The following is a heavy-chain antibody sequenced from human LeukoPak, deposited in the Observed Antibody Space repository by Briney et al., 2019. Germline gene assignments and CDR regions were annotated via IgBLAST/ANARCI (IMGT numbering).Heavy chain of an antibody. CDR1: GFTFSSYA. D-gene: IGHD2-2*02. Sequence: GRSLRLSCAASGFTFSSYAMHWVRQAPGKGLEWVAVISYDGSNKYYADSVKGRFTISRDNSKNTLYLQTNSLRAEDTAVYYCARDMEDCSSTSCYKHYYYGMDVWGQGTTVTVSS. CDR2: ISYDGSNK. CDR3: ARDMEDCSSTSCYKHYYYGMDV. V-gene: IGHV3-30-3*01. J-gene: IGHJ6*02.